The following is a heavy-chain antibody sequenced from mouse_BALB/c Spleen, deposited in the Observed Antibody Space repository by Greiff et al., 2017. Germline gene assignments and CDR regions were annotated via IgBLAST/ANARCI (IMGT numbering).Heavy chain of an antibody. CDR2: ISSGGGST. CDR3: ARAGPYFDY. V-gene: IGHV5-12-1*01. J-gene: IGHJ2*01. Sequence: EVKLVESGGGLVKPGGSLKLSCAASGFAFSSYDMSWVRQTPEKRLEWVAYISSGGGSTYYPDTVKGRFTISRDNARNILYLQMSSLRSEDTAMYYCARAGPYFDYWGQGTTLTVSS. CDR1: GFAFSSYD.